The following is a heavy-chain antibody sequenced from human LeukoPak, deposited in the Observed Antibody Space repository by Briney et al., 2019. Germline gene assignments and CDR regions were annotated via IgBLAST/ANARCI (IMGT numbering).Heavy chain of an antibody. Sequence: SQTLSLTCAVYGGSFSGYYWSWIRQPPGKGLEWIGEINHSGSTNYNPSLKSRVTISVDTSKNQFSLKLSSVTAADTAVYYCARRTPIAAAGNFDYWGQGTLVTVSS. J-gene: IGHJ4*02. CDR2: INHSGST. CDR1: GGSFSGYY. V-gene: IGHV4-34*01. CDR3: ARRTPIAAAGNFDY. D-gene: IGHD6-13*01.